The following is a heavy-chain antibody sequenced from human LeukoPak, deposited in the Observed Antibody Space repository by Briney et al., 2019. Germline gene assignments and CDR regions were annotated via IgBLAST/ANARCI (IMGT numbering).Heavy chain of an antibody. J-gene: IGHJ4*02. CDR3: TKGGPYSDSLY. D-gene: IGHD3-22*01. Sequence: GGSLRLSCAASGFTFSICGMHWVRQAPGKGLEWVAFIRYDGSNKYYADSVKGRFTISRDNSKNTLYLQMNSLRAADTAVYYCTKGGPYSDSLYWGQGTLVTVSS. CDR2: IRYDGSNK. V-gene: IGHV3-30*02. CDR1: GFTFSICG.